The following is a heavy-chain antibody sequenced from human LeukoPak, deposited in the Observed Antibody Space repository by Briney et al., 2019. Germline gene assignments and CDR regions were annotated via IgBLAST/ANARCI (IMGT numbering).Heavy chain of an antibody. CDR3: ARDECYDSSGYYCFDY. J-gene: IGHJ4*02. D-gene: IGHD3-22*01. CDR2: IYYSGST. CDR1: YGSISSYY. V-gene: IGHV4-59*06. Sequence: PSETLSLTCTVSYGSISSYYWNWFRQHPGKGLEWIGYIYYSGSTFYNPSLKSRVTISVDTSKNQFSLKLSSVTAADTAVYYCARDECYDSSGYYCFDYWGQGTLVTVSS.